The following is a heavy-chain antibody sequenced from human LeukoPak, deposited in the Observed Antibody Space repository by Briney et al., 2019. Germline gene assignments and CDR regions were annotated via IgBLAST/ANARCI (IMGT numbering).Heavy chain of an antibody. D-gene: IGHD3-22*01. V-gene: IGHV3-30*02. CDR1: GFTFSSYG. CDR3: AKDPPRYFYDNSGYD. CDR2: IRFDGTNK. J-gene: IGHJ4*02. Sequence: GGSLRLSCAASGFTFSSYGMHWVRQAPGKGLEWVSFIRFDGTNKYYADSVKGRFTISRDNSKNTLYLQMNSLRAEDTAVYYCAKDPPRYFYDNSGYDWGQGTLVTVSS.